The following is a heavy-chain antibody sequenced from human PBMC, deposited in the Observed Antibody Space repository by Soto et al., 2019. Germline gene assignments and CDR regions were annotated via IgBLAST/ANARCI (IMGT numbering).Heavy chain of an antibody. J-gene: IGHJ4*02. D-gene: IGHD3-9*01. CDR2: IWYDGSNK. CDR1: GFTFSSYG. CDR3: ARDRGEEWIRYFDSAPYYFDY. V-gene: IGHV3-33*08. Sequence: GGSLRLSCAASGFTFSSYGMHWVRQAPGKGLEWVAVIWYDGSNKYYADSVKGRFTISRDNSKNTLYLQMNSLRAEDTAVYYCARDRGEEWIRYFDSAPYYFDYWGQGTLVTVSS.